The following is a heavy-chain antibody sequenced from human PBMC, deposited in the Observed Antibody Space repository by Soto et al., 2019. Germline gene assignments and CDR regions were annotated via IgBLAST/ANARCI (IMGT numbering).Heavy chain of an antibody. CDR3: AREGAVAMAYTFDY. V-gene: IGHV1-2*04. D-gene: IGHD5-18*01. CDR1: GYTFTDYY. J-gene: IGHJ4*02. CDR2: VNPNSGDT. Sequence: QVQLVQSGPEVKKPGASVKVSCKASGYTFTDYYIHWVRQAPGQGLEWMGWVNPNSGDTNYAQKFQGWVTMTRDTSITTAHMELSRLSSADTAVYYCAREGAVAMAYTFDYWGQGTLVTVSS.